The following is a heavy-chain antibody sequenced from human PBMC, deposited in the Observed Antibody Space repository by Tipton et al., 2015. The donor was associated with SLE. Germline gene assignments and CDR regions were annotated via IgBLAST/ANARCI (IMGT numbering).Heavy chain of an antibody. CDR3: ARSRWWSYFYYGMDV. V-gene: IGHV4-59*01. D-gene: IGHD2-15*01. CDR2: IHSSGST. Sequence: GLVKPSETLSLTCTVSGGSISGYYWSWIQQPPGKGLEWIAYIHSSGSTNYNPSLKSRVTISVDTSNNQFSLRLSSVTAADTAGYYCARSRWWSYFYYGMDVWGQGTTVTVSS. J-gene: IGHJ6*02. CDR1: GGSISGYY.